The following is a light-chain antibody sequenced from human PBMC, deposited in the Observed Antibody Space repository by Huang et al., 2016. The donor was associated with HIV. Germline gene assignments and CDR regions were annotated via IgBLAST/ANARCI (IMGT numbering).Light chain of an antibody. Sequence: DIQMTQSPSSLSASPGVRVTRSCRANQDIGNFLAWYQHKPGEVPRLLIYGASTLQSGVPSRFNGRGSGTDFTLTITSFQPDDVATYYCQRYDSAPRAFGQGTKVEI. J-gene: IGKJ1*01. V-gene: IGKV1-27*01. CDR2: GAS. CDR3: QRYDSAPRA. CDR1: QDIGNF.